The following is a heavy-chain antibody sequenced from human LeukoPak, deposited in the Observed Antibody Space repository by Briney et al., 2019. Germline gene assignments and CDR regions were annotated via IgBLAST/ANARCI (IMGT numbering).Heavy chain of an antibody. CDR2: ISSTTPTT. V-gene: IGHV3-48*01. D-gene: IGHD3-10*01. Sequence: GGSLRLSCTASGFTFGSYSMNWVRQAPGKGLEWVSYISSTTPTTYYADSVKGRFTISRDNAKNSFYLQMNSLRAEDTAVYYCAKSYYNYMDVWGKGTTVTVSS. CDR3: AKSYYNYMDV. CDR1: GFTFGSYS. J-gene: IGHJ6*03.